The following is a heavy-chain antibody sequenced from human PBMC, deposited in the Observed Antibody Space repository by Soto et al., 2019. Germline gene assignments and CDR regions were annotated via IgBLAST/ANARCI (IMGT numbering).Heavy chain of an antibody. V-gene: IGHV5-51*01. CDR1: GYSFSIYW. D-gene: IGHD3-10*01. J-gene: IGHJ4*01. CDR2: IYPGDSDT. Sequence: PGESLKISCKGSGYSFSIYWIGWVRHMPGKGLEWMGIIYPGDSDTRYSPSFQGQVTISADKSINTAYLQWSSLKASDTAMYYCARQDVSGIYYFDYWGHATLVTFSS. CDR3: ARQDVSGIYYFDY.